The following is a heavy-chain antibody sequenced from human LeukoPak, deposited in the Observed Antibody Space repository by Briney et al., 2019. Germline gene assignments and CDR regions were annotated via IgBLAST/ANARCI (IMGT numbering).Heavy chain of an antibody. D-gene: IGHD3-10*01. CDR1: GGTFSSYA. J-gene: IGHJ4*02. CDR3: AREEYYGSGSYYNVKPYYFDY. CDR2: IIPILGIA. Sequence: GASVKVSCKASGGTFSSYAISWVRQAPGQGLEWMGRIIPILGIANCAQKFQGRVTITADKSTSTAYMELSSLRSEDTAVYYCAREEYYGSGSYYNVKPYYFDYWGQGTLVTVSS. V-gene: IGHV1-69*04.